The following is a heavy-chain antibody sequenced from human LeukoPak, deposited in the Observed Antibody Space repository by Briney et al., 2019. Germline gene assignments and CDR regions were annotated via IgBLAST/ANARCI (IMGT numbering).Heavy chain of an antibody. CDR2: INYSGST. V-gene: IGHV4-59*01. CDR1: GRSISSYY. CDR3: ARSLPAAMVDLFDY. D-gene: IGHD2-2*01. Sequence: SETLSLTCTVSGRSISSYYWSWIRPPPGKGLEWIGYINYSGSTNYNPSLKSRVTISVDTSKNQFSLKLSSVTAADTAVYYCARSLPAAMVDLFDYWGQGTLVTVSS. J-gene: IGHJ4*02.